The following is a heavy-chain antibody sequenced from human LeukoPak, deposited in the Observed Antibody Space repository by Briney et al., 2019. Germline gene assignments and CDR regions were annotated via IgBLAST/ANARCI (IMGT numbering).Heavy chain of an antibody. CDR1: GFTFDNYG. V-gene: IGHV3-20*04. Sequence: GGSLRLSCAASGFTFDNYGMSWVRQAPGKGLEWVSGINWKGGTTGYADSVKGRFTISRVNAKKSLYLQMNSLRAEDTALYYCARDLVVAGTGFGYWGQGTLVTVSS. CDR3: ARDLVVAGTGFGY. D-gene: IGHD6-19*01. CDR2: INWKGGTT. J-gene: IGHJ4*02.